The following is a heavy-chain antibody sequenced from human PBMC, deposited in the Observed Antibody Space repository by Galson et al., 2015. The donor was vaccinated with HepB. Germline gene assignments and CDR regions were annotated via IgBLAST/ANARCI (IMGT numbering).Heavy chain of an antibody. CDR2: IDWDDDK. CDR1: GFSLSTSGMR. Sequence: ALVKPTQTLTLTCTFSGFSLSTSGMRVSWIRQPPGKALEWLARIDWDDDKFYSTSLKTRLTISKDTSKNQVVLTMTNIDPVDTATYYCARIYYDSSGYSFDYWGQGTLVTVSS. V-gene: IGHV2-70*04. J-gene: IGHJ4*02. CDR3: ARIYYDSSGYSFDY. D-gene: IGHD3-22*01.